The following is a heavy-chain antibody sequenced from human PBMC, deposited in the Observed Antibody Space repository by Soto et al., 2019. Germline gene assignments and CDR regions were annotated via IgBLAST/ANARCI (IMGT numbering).Heavy chain of an antibody. D-gene: IGHD6-19*01. CDR2: ISGSGGST. CDR1: GFTFSSYA. V-gene: IGHV3-23*01. J-gene: IGHJ4*02. CDR3: AKDDSGSFSSDY. Sequence: PVGSLRLSCAASGFTFSSYAMSWVRQAPGKGLEWVSAISGSGGSTYYADSVKGRFTISRDNSKNTLYLQMNSLRAEDTAVYYCAKDDSGSFSSDYWGQGTLVTVSS.